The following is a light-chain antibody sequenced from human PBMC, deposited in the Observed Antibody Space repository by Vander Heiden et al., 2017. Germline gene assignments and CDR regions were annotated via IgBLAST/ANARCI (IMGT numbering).Light chain of an antibody. Sequence: IQMTQSPSSLSASVGDRVTIPCRASQDIGKDLRWYQQKPGRAPAILISAASTLQTGVPSRFSGSRSGTEFTLTISSRQPEECATYYCLQDHTFPWTLGQGTKVEI. CDR3: LQDHTFPWT. J-gene: IGKJ1*01. V-gene: IGKV1-6*01. CDR2: AAS. CDR1: QDIGKD.